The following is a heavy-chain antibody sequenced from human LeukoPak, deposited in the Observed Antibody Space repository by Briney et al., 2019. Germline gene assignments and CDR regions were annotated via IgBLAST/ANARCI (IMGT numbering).Heavy chain of an antibody. D-gene: IGHD4-17*01. V-gene: IGHV4-34*01. CDR2: INHSGST. CDR1: GGSFSGYY. J-gene: IGHJ6*02. CDR3: ARSENDYGDYYYYGMDV. Sequence: SETLSLTRAVYGGSFSGYYWSWIRQPPGKGLEWIGEINHSGSTNYNPSLKSRVTISVDTSKNQFSLKLSSVTAADTAVYYCARSENDYGDYYYYGMDVWGQGTTVTVSS.